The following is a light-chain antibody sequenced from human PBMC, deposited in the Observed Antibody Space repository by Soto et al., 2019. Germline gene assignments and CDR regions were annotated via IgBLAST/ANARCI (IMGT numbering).Light chain of an antibody. J-gene: IGLJ2*01. CDR1: SSDIGGYNF. Sequence: QSALTQPASVSGSPGQSITISCTGTSSDIGGYNFVSWYQQYPGKVPKLMIYDVSNRPSGVSTRFSASKSGNTAFLIISGLQAEDEADYYCCSYTSTSTLVVFGGGTKVTVL. CDR2: DVS. CDR3: CSYTSTSTLVV. V-gene: IGLV2-14*01.